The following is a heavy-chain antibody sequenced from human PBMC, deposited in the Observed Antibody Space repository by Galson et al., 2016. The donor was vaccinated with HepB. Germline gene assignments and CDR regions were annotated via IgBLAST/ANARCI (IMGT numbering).Heavy chain of an antibody. J-gene: IGHJ4*02. CDR2: ISGSAGTT. D-gene: IGHD3-10*01. Sequence: SLRLSCAASGFTFTNYAMSWVRQAPGKGLEWVSTISGSAGTTKYADSVKGRFTISRDNSKNTLDLQMNTLRAEDTAIYYCAKDGEIWFGRPSYFDYWGQGTLVTVSS. CDR3: AKDGEIWFGRPSYFDY. CDR1: GFTFTNYA. V-gene: IGHV3-23*01.